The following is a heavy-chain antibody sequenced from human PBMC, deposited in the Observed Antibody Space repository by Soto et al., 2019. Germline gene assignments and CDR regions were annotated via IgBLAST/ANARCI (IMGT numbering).Heavy chain of an antibody. CDR2: VYYSGTT. CDR3: ARTPAGPNSRRSGYFFDY. V-gene: IGHV4-61*01. CDR1: GGSVSDKTYY. J-gene: IGHJ4*02. Sequence: PSETLSLTCSVSGGSVSDKTYYWSWIRQPPGKRLEWIGYVYYSGTTNYNPSLKSRVTISVDLSKNQFSLRLSSVTPADTALYHCARTPAGPNSRRSGYFFDYWGQGTLVTVSS. D-gene: IGHD6-19*01.